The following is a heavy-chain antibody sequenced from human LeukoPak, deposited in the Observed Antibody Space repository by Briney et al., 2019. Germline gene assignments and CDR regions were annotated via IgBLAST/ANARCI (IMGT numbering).Heavy chain of an antibody. CDR3: AKTGSGSGSYSY. Sequence: SETLSLTCSVSGRSLSSSRDYWGWIRQPPGKGLEWIGRIYYSGSTYYNPSLKIPVTISVDTSKNQFSLKLSSVTAADTGVYYCAKTGSGSGSYSYWGQGTLVTVSS. D-gene: IGHD3-10*01. CDR2: IYYSGST. V-gene: IGHV4-39*01. CDR1: GRSLSSSRDY. J-gene: IGHJ4*02.